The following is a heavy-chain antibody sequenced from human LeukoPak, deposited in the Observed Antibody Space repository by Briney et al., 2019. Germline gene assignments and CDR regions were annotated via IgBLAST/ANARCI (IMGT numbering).Heavy chain of an antibody. D-gene: IGHD7-27*01. CDR1: GFTVSSNY. CDR2: IYSGGST. V-gene: IGHV3-53*01. J-gene: IGHJ4*02. CDR3: AKGTGDMGYNFDY. Sequence: GGSLRLSCAASGFTVSSNYMSWVRQAPGKGLEWVSVIYSGGSTYYADSVKGRFTISRDNSENTLYLQMSGLRAEDTAVYYCAKGTGDMGYNFDYWGQGTLVTVSS.